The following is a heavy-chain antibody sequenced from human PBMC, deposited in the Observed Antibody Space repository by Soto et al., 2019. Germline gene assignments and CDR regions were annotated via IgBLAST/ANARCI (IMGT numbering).Heavy chain of an antibody. Sequence: SVKVSCKASGGTFSNSAISWVRQAPGQGLEWMGGIMPIFRTPDYAQKFQGRVTLTADESTGTAYMELSGLRSDGTAVYYCARDKDRPQLGGNYYYILDVWG. J-gene: IGHJ6*02. D-gene: IGHD3-3*02. CDR1: GGTFSNSA. CDR3: ARDKDRPQLGGNYYYILDV. V-gene: IGHV1-69*13. CDR2: IMPIFRTP.